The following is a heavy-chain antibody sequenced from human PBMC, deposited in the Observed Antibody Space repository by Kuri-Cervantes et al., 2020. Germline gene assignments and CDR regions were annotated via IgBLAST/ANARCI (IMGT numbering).Heavy chain of an antibody. CDR1: GFTFSSYW. D-gene: IGHD1-26*01. J-gene: IGHJ4*02. Sequence: GGSLRLSCVASGFTFSSYWMNWVRQAPGKGLEWVANMKQDGSQKYYVDSVKGRFTISRDNSKNTLYLQMNSLRAEDTAVYYCARDRGIIVGATSGYFVYWGQGTLVTVSS. V-gene: IGHV3-7*01. CDR2: MKQDGSQK. CDR3: ARDRGIIVGATSGYFVY.